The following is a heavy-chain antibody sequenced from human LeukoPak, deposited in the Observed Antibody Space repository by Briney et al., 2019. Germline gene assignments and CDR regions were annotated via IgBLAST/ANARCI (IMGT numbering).Heavy chain of an antibody. V-gene: IGHV3-30*02. CDR3: ARPSEGDQLPFDY. J-gene: IGHJ4*02. Sequence: PGGSLRLSCAASGFTFSSYGMHWVRQAPGKGLEWVAFIRYDGSNKYYADSVKGRFTISRDNSKNTLYLQMNSLRAEDTAVYYCARPSEGDQLPFDYWGQGTLVTVSS. CDR1: GFTFSSYG. CDR2: IRYDGSNK. D-gene: IGHD2-2*01.